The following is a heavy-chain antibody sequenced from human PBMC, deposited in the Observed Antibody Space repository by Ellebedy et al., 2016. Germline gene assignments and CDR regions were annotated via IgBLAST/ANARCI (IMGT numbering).Heavy chain of an antibody. J-gene: IGHJ4*02. CDR2: IHGDGST. V-gene: IGHV3-53*01. D-gene: IGHD6-19*01. Sequence: GGSLRLSXAASEFTVSNNYMNWVRQAPGKGLEWVSVIHGDGSTYYADSVKGRFTISRDNPTNTVFLQMDSLRAEDAAVYYCAREGHSSGHAGDFDVWGQGTLVTVSS. CDR3: AREGHSSGHAGDFDV. CDR1: EFTVSNNY.